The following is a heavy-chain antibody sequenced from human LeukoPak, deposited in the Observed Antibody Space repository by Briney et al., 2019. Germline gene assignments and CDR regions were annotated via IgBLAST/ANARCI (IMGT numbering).Heavy chain of an antibody. CDR2: IYYSGST. D-gene: IGHD6-19*01. V-gene: IGHV4-30-4*01. CDR1: GGSISSGDYY. J-gene: IGHJ5*02. CDR3: ARVRGWCNWFDP. Sequence: SETLSLTCTVSGGSISSGDYYWSWIRQPPGKGLEWIGYIYYSGSTYYNPSLKGRVTISVDTSKNQFSLKLSSVTAADTAVYYCARVRGWCNWFDPWGQGTLVTVSS.